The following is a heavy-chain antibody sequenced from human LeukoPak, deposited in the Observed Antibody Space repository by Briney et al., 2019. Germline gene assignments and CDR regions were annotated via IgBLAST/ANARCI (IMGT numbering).Heavy chain of an antibody. V-gene: IGHV1-8*01. CDR2: MNPNSGNT. CDR3: ARVRGIVGAEYYFDY. D-gene: IGHD1-26*01. CDR1: GYTFTSYD. Sequence: GASVKVSCKASGYTFTSYDINWVRQATGQGLEWMGWMNPNSGNTGYAQKFQGRVTTTRDTSISTAYMELSRLRSDDTAVYYCARVRGIVGAEYYFDYWGQGTLVTVSS. J-gene: IGHJ4*02.